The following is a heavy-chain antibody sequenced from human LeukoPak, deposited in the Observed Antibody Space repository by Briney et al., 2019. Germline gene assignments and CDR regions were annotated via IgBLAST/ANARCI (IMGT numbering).Heavy chain of an antibody. V-gene: IGHV4-30-2*01. J-gene: IGHJ3*02. CDR1: GDSISSGGWY. CDR2: IYHSGST. D-gene: IGHD3-10*01. CDR3: ARWGEHSALRVHAFDI. Sequence: SETLSLTCTVSGDSISSGGWYWSWLRQPPGQGLEWIGYIYHSGSTSYNPSLKSRLTISVDRSRNQFSLNLASVTAADTAVYYCARWGEHSALRVHAFDIWGQGTVVTVSS.